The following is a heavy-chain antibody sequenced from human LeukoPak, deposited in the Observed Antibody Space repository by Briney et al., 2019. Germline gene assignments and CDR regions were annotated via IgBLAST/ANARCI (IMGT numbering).Heavy chain of an antibody. V-gene: IGHV1-2*02. Sequence: ASVKVSCKASGYTFTGYYMHWVRQAPGQGLEWMGWINPNSGGTNYAQKFQGRVTMTRDTSISTAYMELSRLRSDDTAVYYCAKREQWLDNWFDPWGQGTLVTVSS. CDR1: GYTFTGYY. D-gene: IGHD6-19*01. J-gene: IGHJ5*02. CDR3: AKREQWLDNWFDP. CDR2: INPNSGGT.